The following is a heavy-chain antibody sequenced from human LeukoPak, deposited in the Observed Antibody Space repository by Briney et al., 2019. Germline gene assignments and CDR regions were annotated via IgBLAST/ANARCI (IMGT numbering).Heavy chain of an antibody. Sequence: ASVKVSCKASGGTFSSYAISWVRQAPGQGLEWMGGIIPIFGTANYAQKFQGRVTITADESTSTAYMELSSLRSEDTAVYYCAKGLRTGVGPYMGYHYYMDVWGKGATVTVSS. CDR2: IIPIFGTA. J-gene: IGHJ6*03. D-gene: IGHD3-16*01. CDR3: AKGLRTGVGPYMGYHYYMDV. CDR1: GGTFSSYA. V-gene: IGHV1-69*01.